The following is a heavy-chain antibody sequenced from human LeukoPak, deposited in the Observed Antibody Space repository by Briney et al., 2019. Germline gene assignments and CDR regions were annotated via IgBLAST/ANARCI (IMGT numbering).Heavy chain of an antibody. CDR3: TRRLPTLEAFDI. Sequence: GESLKISCKGSGYSFTTYWIAWVRQMPGKGLEWMGIIYPGDSDTRYSPSFQGQVTISADKSISTAYLQWSGLKASDTAMYYCTRRLPTLEAFDIWGQGTMVTVSS. CDR1: GYSFTTYW. CDR2: IYPGDSDT. J-gene: IGHJ3*02. D-gene: IGHD3-16*01. V-gene: IGHV5-51*01.